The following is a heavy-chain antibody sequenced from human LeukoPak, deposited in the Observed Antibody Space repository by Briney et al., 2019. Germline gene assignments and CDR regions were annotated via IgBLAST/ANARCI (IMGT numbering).Heavy chain of an antibody. V-gene: IGHV1-3*01. CDR2: MNAANGHT. J-gene: IGHJ4*02. D-gene: IGHD3-9*01. CDR1: GYTFTSYA. CDR3: ARGPLELRYFDWLESEKYYFDY. Sequence: ASVKVSCKASGYTFTSYAMHWVRQAPGQRLEWMGWMNAANGHTKYSQKFQGRVTITRDTSASTAYMELSSLRSEDTAVYYCARGPLELRYFDWLESEKYYFDYWGQRTLVTVSS.